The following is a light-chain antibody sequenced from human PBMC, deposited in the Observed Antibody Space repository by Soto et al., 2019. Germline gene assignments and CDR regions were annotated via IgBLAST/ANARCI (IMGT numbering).Light chain of an antibody. CDR2: EVS. Sequence: QSALTHPPSASGSPGQSVTISCTGTSSDVGGYNYVSWYQQHPGKAPKLMIYEVSKRPSGGPDRFSGSKSGNTASLTVSGLQAEDEADYYCSSYAGSNNWVFGGGTKLTVL. CDR3: SSYAGSNNWV. V-gene: IGLV2-8*01. CDR1: SSDVGGYNY. J-gene: IGLJ3*02.